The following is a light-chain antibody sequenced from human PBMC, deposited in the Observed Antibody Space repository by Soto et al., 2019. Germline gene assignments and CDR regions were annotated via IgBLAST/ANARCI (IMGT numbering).Light chain of an antibody. CDR2: KAS. V-gene: IGKV1-5*03. J-gene: IGKJ1*01. CDR1: QSISSW. Sequence: DITMSQSPSTVSASVGDRVTITCRASQSISSWLAWYQQKPGKAPKLLIYKASSLESGVPSRFSGSGSGTEFTLTISSLQPDDFATYYCQLYNSYSRPFAQGAKV. CDR3: QLYNSYSRP.